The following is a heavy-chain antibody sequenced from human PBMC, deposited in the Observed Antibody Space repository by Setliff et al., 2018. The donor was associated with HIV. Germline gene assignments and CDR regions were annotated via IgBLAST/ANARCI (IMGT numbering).Heavy chain of an antibody. J-gene: IGHJ4*02. CDR1: GGSIRSNY. CDR2: IYTRGST. V-gene: IGHV4-4*07. CDR3: AGGPGTTSIDY. Sequence: SETLSLTCTVSGGSIRSNYWSWIRQPAGKGLEWIGRIYTRGSTNYNPSLKSRVTISLDASRNQFSLELISVTAADTAVYYCAGGPGTTSIDYWAQGTLVTVSS. D-gene: IGHD1-26*01.